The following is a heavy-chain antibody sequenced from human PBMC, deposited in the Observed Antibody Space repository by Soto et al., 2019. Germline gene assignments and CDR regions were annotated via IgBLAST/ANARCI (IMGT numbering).Heavy chain of an antibody. CDR2: ISGSGGST. D-gene: IGHD6-6*01. Sequence: GGSLRLSCAASGFTFSSYAMGWVRQAPGKGLEWVSAISGSGGSTYYADSVKGRFTISRDNSKNTLYLQMNSLRAEDTAVYYCAKIPPPYSSSTLDYWGQGTLVTVSS. CDR3: AKIPPPYSSSTLDY. CDR1: GFTFSSYA. J-gene: IGHJ4*02. V-gene: IGHV3-23*01.